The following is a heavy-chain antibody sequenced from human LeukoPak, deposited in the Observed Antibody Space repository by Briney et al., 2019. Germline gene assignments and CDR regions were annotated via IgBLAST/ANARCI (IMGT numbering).Heavy chain of an antibody. J-gene: IGHJ3*02. D-gene: IGHD3-22*01. Sequence: SETLSLTCTVSGYSISSGYYWGWIRQPPGKGLEWIGNIYPSGTTYYNPSLKTRVTISVDTSKNQFSLKLSSVTAADTAVYYCARATYYYDSSGYWTLEFDFDIWGQGTMVTVSS. CDR1: GYSISSGYY. V-gene: IGHV4-38-2*02. CDR2: IYPSGTT. CDR3: ARATYYYDSSGYWTLEFDFDI.